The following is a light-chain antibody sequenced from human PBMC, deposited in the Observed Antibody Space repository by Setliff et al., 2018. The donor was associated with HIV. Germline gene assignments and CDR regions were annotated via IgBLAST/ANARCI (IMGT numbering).Light chain of an antibody. CDR2: DVN. V-gene: IGLV2-14*03. Sequence: QSALTQPASVSGSPGQSITISCTETSSDVGGYNYVSWYQQHPGKAPKLMIYDVNNRPSGVSNRFSGSKSGNTASLTISGLQAEDEADYYCSSYTSSTPLYVFGTGTQGHRP. J-gene: IGLJ1*01. CDR3: SSYTSSTPLYV. CDR1: SSDVGGYNY.